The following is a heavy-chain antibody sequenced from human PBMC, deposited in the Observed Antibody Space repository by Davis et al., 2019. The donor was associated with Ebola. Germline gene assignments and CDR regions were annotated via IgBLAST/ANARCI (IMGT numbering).Heavy chain of an antibody. CDR1: GYTFAGYC. V-gene: IGHV1-2*02. J-gene: IGHJ4*02. Sequence: ASVTVSCQASGYTFAGYCLHWVRQAPGQGLEWMGWINPYSGGTVYAPKFQDRVTMTSDTSITTAYMELNSLRSDDTAIYYCARDLGYHANYLAAYWGQGTLVTVSS. CDR3: ARDLGYHANYLAAY. D-gene: IGHD4/OR15-4a*01. CDR2: INPYSGGT.